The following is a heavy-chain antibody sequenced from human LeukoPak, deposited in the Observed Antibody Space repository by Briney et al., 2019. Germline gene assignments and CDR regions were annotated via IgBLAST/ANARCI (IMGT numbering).Heavy chain of an antibody. CDR1: GYTFTGYY. CDR2: INPNSGGT. J-gene: IGHJ4*02. Sequence: ASVKVSCKASGYTFTGYYMHWVRQAPGQGLEWMGWINPNSGGTNYAQKFQGRVTMTRDMSTSTVYMELSSLRSEDTAVYYCARVLQQQLVVALGYWGQGTLVTVSS. V-gene: IGHV1-2*02. D-gene: IGHD6-13*01. CDR3: ARVLQQQLVVALGY.